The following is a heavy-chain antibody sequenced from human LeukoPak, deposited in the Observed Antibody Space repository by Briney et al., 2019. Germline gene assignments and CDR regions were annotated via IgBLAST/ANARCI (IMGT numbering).Heavy chain of an antibody. CDR2: IIGSGGST. V-gene: IGHV3-23*01. J-gene: IGHJ5*02. CDR1: GFTFSSYA. D-gene: IGHD6-19*01. CDR3: AKDCRIAVAGTCWFDP. Sequence: GGSLRLSCAASGFTFSSYAMSWVRQAPGKGLEWVSAIIGSGGSTYYADSVKGRFTISRDNSKNTLYLQMNSLRAEDTAVYYCAKDCRIAVAGTCWFDPWGQGTLVTVSS.